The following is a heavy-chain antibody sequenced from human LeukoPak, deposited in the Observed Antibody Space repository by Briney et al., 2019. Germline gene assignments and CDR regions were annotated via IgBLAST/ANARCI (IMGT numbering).Heavy chain of an antibody. CDR3: ARDVNWNYCDY. CDR1: GFTFSRYG. J-gene: IGHJ4*01. CDR2: ISTSSSYI. V-gene: IGHV3-21*01. Sequence: GGSLRLSCAASGFTFSRYGMNWVRQAPGKGLEWVSFISTSSSYIYYADSVKGRFTISRDNAKNSLYLQMNSLRAEDTAVYYCARDVNWNYCDYWGHGTLVTVSS. D-gene: IGHD1-20*01.